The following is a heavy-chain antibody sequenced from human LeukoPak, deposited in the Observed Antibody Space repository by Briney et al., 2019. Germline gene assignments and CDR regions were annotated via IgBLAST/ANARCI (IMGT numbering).Heavy chain of an antibody. Sequence: ASVKVSCKASGYTFTDYFIHWLRQAPGQGLEWMGRIYPNRGGTNYAQRFQGRVTMTRDTYISTAYMELARLTSDDAAVYYCTRERMRDYGDQFDFWGQGTLVTVSS. V-gene: IGHV1-2*06. J-gene: IGHJ4*02. CDR3: TRERMRDYGDQFDF. CDR1: GYTFTDYF. D-gene: IGHD4-17*01. CDR2: IYPNRGGT.